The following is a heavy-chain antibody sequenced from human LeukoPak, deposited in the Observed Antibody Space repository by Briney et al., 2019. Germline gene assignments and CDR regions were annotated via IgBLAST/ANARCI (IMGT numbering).Heavy chain of an antibody. CDR2: IYWNDDK. D-gene: IGHD2-2*01. J-gene: IGHJ4*02. V-gene: IGHV2-5*01. Sequence: KESGPTLVKPTQTLTLTCTFSGFSPTTSGVGVGWIRQPPGKALEWLALIYWNDDKRYSPSLKSRLTITKDTSKNQVVLTMTNMDPVDTATYYCAHRLYCSTSCYYFDYWGQGTLVTVSS. CDR3: AHRLYCSTSCYYFDY. CDR1: GFSPTTSGVG.